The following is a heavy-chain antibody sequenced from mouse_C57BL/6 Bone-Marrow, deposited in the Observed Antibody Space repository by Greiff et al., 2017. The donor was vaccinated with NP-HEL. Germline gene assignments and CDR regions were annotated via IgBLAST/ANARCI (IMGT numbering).Heavy chain of an antibody. CDR3: ARLLDGYYPYYCDY. D-gene: IGHD2-3*01. CDR1: GYTFTDYY. J-gene: IGHJ2*01. CDR2: INPYNGGT. Sequence: VQLQQSGPVLVKPGASVKMSCKASGYTFTDYYMNWVKQSHGKSLEWIGVINPYNGGTSYNQKFKGKATLTVDKSSSTAYMELNSLTSEDAAVYYCARLLDGYYPYYCDYWGQGTTLTVSS. V-gene: IGHV1-19*01.